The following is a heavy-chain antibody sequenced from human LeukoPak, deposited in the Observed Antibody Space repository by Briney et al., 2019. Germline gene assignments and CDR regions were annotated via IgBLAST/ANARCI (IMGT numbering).Heavy chain of an antibody. CDR1: GSTIGSYR. V-gene: IGHV3-23*01. CDR2: ISGSGGTT. CDR3: AKENRWQ. J-gene: IGHJ4*02. Sequence: GGSLRLSCGASGSTIGSYRMHWVRQAPGKGLEWVSGISGSGGTTYSAYSVKGRFTISRDNSKNTLSLHMNSLRAEDTAVYYCAKENRWQWGQGTLVTVSS. D-gene: IGHD5-24*01.